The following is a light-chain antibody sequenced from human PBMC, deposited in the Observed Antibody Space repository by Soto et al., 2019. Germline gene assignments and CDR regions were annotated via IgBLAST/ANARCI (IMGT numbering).Light chain of an antibody. CDR2: DAS. V-gene: IGKV3-11*01. CDR3: QQRSTWSPT. Sequence: EIVLTQSPATLSLSPGDRATLSCRASQSVDAYLAWYQQRPGQAPRLLMFDASNRATGTPTRFSGRGSGTDFTLTINSLEPEDFAVYYCQQRSTWSPTFGQGTKVEIK. CDR1: QSVDAY. J-gene: IGKJ1*01.